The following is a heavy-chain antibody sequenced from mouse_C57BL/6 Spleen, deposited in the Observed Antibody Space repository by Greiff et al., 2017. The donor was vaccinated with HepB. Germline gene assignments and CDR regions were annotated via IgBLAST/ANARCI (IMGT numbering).Heavy chain of an antibody. V-gene: IGHV1-64*01. CDR1: GYTFTSYW. Sequence: QVQLQQSGAELVKPGASVKLSCKASGYTFTSYWMHWVKQRPGQGLEWIGMIHPHSGSTKYNEKFKSKATMTVDKSSSTACMQLSSLTSEDSAVYYCARDDYGWVWFAYWGQGTLVTVSA. CDR2: IHPHSGST. D-gene: IGHD2-4*01. J-gene: IGHJ3*01. CDR3: ARDDYGWVWFAY.